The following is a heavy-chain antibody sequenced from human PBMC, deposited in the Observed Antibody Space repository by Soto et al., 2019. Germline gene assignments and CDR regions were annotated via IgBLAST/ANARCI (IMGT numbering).Heavy chain of an antibody. Sequence: GGSLRLSCAASGFTFSSYWMHWVRQAPWKGLVWVSRINSDGSSTSYADSVKGRFTISRDNAKNTLYLQMNSLRAEDTAVYYCARDPERYSGSSWYADYWGQGTLVTVSS. V-gene: IGHV3-74*01. CDR1: GFTFSSYW. CDR3: ARDPERYSGSSWYADY. D-gene: IGHD6-13*01. J-gene: IGHJ4*02. CDR2: INSDGSST.